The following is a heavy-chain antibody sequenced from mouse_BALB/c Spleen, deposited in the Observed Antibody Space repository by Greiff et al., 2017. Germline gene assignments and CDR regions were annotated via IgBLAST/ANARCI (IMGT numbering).Heavy chain of an antibody. Sequence: EVQLVESGGGLVQPGGSLKLSCAASGFTFSSYTMSWVRQTPEKRLEWVAYISNGGGSTYYPDTVKGRFTISRDNAKNTLYLQMSSLKSEDTAMYYCARSSFLYGSEGYYAMDYWGQGTSVTVSS. D-gene: IGHD1-1*01. J-gene: IGHJ4*01. CDR3: ARSSFLYGSEGYYAMDY. CDR1: GFTFSSYT. V-gene: IGHV5-12-2*01. CDR2: ISNGGGST.